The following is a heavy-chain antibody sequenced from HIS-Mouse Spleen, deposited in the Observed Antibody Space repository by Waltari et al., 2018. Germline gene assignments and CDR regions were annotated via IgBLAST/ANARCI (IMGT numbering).Heavy chain of an antibody. J-gene: IGHJ4*02. D-gene: IGHD6-19*01. CDR2: ISNDGSNK. V-gene: IGHV3-30*18. CDR1: GFTFSSYG. Sequence: QVQLVESGGGVVQPGRSLRLSCAASGFTFSSYGMHWVRQAPGKGLEWVGVISNDGSNKYYDDSVKGRFTISRDNSKNTLYLQMNSLRAEDTAVYYCAKASSGWLDYWGQGTLVSVSS. CDR3: AKASSGWLDY.